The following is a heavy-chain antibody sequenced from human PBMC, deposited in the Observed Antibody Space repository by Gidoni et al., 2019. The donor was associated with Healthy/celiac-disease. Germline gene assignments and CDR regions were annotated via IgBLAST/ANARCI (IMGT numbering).Heavy chain of an antibody. D-gene: IGHD2-15*01. CDR2: IYTSGST. V-gene: IGHV4-61*02. J-gene: IGHJ5*02. Sequence: QVQLQESGPGLVKPSQTLSLTCTVSVGSISSGSYYWSWIRQPAGKGLEWIGRIYTSGSTNYNPSLKSRVTISVDTSKNQFSLKLSSVTAADTAVYYCARERAPGYCSGGSCYRWFDPWGQGTLVTVSS. CDR1: VGSISSGSYY. CDR3: ARERAPGYCSGGSCYRWFDP.